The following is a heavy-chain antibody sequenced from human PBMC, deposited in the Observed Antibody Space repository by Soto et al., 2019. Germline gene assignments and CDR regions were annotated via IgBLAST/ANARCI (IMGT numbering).Heavy chain of an antibody. D-gene: IGHD3-3*01. CDR2: ISGSGGST. Sequence: PGGSLRLSCAASGFTFSSYAMSWVRQAPGKGLEWVSAISGSGGSTYYADSVKGRFTISRDNSKNTLYLQMNSLRAEDTAVYYCASQHLRFLAWLLSPLDYSGQGTLVTLSS. CDR3: ASQHLRFLAWLLSPLDY. J-gene: IGHJ4*02. CDR1: GFTFSSYA. V-gene: IGHV3-23*01.